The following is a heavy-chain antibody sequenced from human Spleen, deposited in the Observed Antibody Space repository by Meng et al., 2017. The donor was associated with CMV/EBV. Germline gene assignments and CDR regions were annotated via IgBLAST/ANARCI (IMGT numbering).Heavy chain of an antibody. CDR3: ATEKPLDTLSVRLFDY. CDR2: IIPMFGAT. Sequence: SGGTFSSYGVSWVRQAPGQGLEWVGGIIPMFGATSYSQGFQGRVTITADELTTTVHMELSSLKSEDTAIYYCATEKPLDTLSVRLFDYWGQGTLVTVSS. D-gene: IGHD5-18*01. CDR1: GGTFSSYG. J-gene: IGHJ4*02. V-gene: IGHV1-69*01.